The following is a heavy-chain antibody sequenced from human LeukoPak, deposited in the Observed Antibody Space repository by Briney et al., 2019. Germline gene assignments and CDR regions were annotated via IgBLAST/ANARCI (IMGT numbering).Heavy chain of an antibody. Sequence: ASVKLSCKVSGYTLTELSMHWVRQAPGKGLEWMEGFDLEDGETIYAQNFQGRVTMTEDTSTDTAYMELSSLRSEDPAVYYCATRRTYYDILTNWFDPWGQGTLVTVSS. CDR1: GYTLTELS. D-gene: IGHD3-9*01. CDR2: FDLEDGET. V-gene: IGHV1-24*01. CDR3: ATRRTYYDILTNWFDP. J-gene: IGHJ5*02.